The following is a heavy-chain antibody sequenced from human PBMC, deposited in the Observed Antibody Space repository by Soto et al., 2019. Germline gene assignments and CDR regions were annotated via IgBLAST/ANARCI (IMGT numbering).Heavy chain of an antibody. CDR3: VRQGFGRLQDLVDV. D-gene: IGHD3-10*01. CDR1: DDSSSSYK. V-gene: IGHV4-59*08. J-gene: IGHJ6*01. CDR2: IDSSGGT. Sequence: SETLSLTCTVSDDSSSSYKWSWIRQPPGRRLEWIGYIDSSGGTSYNPSLQSRVTISVDTSTKQFSLKLSSVTAADTAVYYCVRQGFGRLQDLVDVWRQGTTVTVSS.